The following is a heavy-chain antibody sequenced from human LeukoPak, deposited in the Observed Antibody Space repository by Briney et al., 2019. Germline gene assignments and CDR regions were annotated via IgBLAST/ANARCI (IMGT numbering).Heavy chain of an antibody. CDR1: GLTFSSYA. CDR3: AKAQLLEYFQH. D-gene: IGHD2-2*01. J-gene: IGHJ1*01. V-gene: IGHV3-23*01. Sequence: GGSLRLSCAASGLTFSSYAMSWVRQAPGKGLEWVSAISGSGGSTYYADSVKGRFTISRDNSKNTLYLQMNSLRAEDTAVYYCAKAQLLEYFQHWGQGTLVTVSS. CDR2: ISGSGGST.